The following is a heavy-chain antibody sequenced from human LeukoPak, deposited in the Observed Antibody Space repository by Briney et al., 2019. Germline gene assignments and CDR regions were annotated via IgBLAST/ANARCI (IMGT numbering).Heavy chain of an antibody. CDR2: SYHTGST. CDR3: ATGYSSTWYYFDY. V-gene: IGHV4-59*01. CDR1: GDSISSYY. Sequence: PSETLSLTCTVSGDSISSYYWSWIRQPPGKGLEWIGYSYHTGSTNYNPSHKSRVTISVDTSKNQFSLKLSSVTAGDTAVYYCATGYSSTWYYFDYWGQGTLVTVSS. J-gene: IGHJ4*02. D-gene: IGHD6-13*01.